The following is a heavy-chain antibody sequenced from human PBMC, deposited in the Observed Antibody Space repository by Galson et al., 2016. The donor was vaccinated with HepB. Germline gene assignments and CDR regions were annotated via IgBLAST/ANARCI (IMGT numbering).Heavy chain of an antibody. V-gene: IGHV3-11*01. CDR1: GFTFSYAW. CDR2: ISTTGNTI. D-gene: IGHD2-21*02. Sequence: SLRLSCAASGFTFSYAWMSWLRQAPGKGLEWLSYISTTGNTIFYADSVKGRFTISRDNAKNSLYLQMNSLRADDPAVYYCARALANTVVTLDVWGLGTLVTVSS. J-gene: IGHJ4*02. CDR3: ARALANTVVTLDV.